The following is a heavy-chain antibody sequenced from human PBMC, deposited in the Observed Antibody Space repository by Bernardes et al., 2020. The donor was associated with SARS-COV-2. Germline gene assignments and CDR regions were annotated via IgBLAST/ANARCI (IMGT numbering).Heavy chain of an antibody. CDR1: GGSISGYC. D-gene: IGHD5-12*01. Sequence: SQSLSLTCDVAGGSISGYCCAWIRQPPGKGLEWIAYIHNAGMSTYNPSFKGRVPISVDPSKNQFSLRLTSVPTTDTAVYYCARILEGYGARFDSWGQGMLVTVSS. V-gene: IGHV4-59*01. J-gene: IGHJ4*02. CDR3: ARILEGYGARFDS. CDR2: IHNAGMS.